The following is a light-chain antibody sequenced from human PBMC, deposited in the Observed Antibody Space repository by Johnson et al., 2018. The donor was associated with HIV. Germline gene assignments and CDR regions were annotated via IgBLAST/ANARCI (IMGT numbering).Light chain of an antibody. J-gene: IGLJ1*01. CDR2: ENN. CDR1: TSNIGNNY. CDR3: GTWDSSLNTGGG. Sequence: QSVLTQPPSVSAAPGQKVTVSCSGSTSNIGNNYVSWYQQLPGGAPKLLIYENNMRPSGIPDRLSGSKSGTSATLDITGLQTGDEADYYCGTWDSSLNTGGGFGAGTKVTVL. V-gene: IGLV1-51*02.